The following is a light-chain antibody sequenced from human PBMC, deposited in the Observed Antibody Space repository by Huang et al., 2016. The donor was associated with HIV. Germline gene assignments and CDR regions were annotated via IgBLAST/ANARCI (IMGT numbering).Light chain of an antibody. CDR2: YAP. CDR1: QNICNS. J-gene: IGKJ2*01. CDR3: HQSSSLPYT. Sequence: EIVLTQSPDFQSVTPKEKITITCRASQNICNSLHWYQQKPDQSPQLLIKYAPQTIAGVPSRFSGSGSGTDFTLTINTPEAGDAATYYCHQSSSLPYTFGQGTKLEIK. V-gene: IGKV6-21*02.